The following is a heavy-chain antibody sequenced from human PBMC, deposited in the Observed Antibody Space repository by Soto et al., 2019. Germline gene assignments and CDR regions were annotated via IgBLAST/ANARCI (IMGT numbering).Heavy chain of an antibody. J-gene: IGHJ4*02. Sequence: QVQLVESGGGVAQPGRSLRLSCAASGFTFSSYGMHWVRQAPGKGLEWVAVISYDGSNKYYADSVKGRFTISRDNSKNTLYLQMNSLRAEDTAVYYCAKEQDYYDSSGEPSADYWGQGTLVTVSS. V-gene: IGHV3-30*18. D-gene: IGHD3-22*01. CDR2: ISYDGSNK. CDR3: AKEQDYYDSSGEPSADY. CDR1: GFTFSSYG.